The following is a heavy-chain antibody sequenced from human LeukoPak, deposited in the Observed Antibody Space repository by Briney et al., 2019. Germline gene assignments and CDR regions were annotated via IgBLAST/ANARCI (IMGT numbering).Heavy chain of an antibody. CDR3: ARQSLLAICSSTSCYPDRAFDI. J-gene: IGHJ3*02. V-gene: IGHV5-51*01. CDR1: GYSFTSYW. CDR2: IYPGDSDT. D-gene: IGHD2-2*01. Sequence: GESLKISCKGSGYSFTSYWIGWVRQMPGKGLEWMGIIYPGDSDTRYSPSFQGQVTISADKSISTAYLQWSSLKASDTAMYYCARQSLLAICSSTSCYPDRAFDIWGQGTMVTVSS.